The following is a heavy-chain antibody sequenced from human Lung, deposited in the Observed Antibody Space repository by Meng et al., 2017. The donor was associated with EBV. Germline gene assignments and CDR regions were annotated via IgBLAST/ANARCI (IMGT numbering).Heavy chain of an antibody. Sequence: QLNLLQWGAALLKPSETPSLTCSAYGGSFRFGDYYWSWFGQPPGKGLEWIGYIYDSGSTSYNPSLMSRVTISVDTSRNQFSLKLTSVTAADTAVYYCAREYSSSSGLPGPWGQGTLVTVSS. J-gene: IGHJ5*02. CDR1: GGSFRFGDYY. D-gene: IGHD6-6*01. CDR2: IYDSGST. CDR3: AREYSSSSGLPGP. V-gene: IGHV4-30-4*02.